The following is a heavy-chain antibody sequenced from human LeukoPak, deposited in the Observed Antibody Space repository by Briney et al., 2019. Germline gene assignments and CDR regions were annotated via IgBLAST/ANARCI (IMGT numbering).Heavy chain of an antibody. J-gene: IGHJ4*02. Sequence: YYTDSVKGRFTISRDNSKNTLYLQMNSLRAEDTAVYYCAKRGGYYDILTGCYHPDYWGQGTLVTVSS. CDR3: AKRGGYYDILTGCYHPDY. V-gene: IGHV3-23*01. D-gene: IGHD3-9*01.